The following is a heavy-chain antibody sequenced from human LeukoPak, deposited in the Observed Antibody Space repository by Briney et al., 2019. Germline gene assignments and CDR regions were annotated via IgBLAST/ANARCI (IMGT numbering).Heavy chain of an antibody. V-gene: IGHV4-61*02. Sequence: SETLSLTCTVSGGSISSDGYYWSWIRQPAGKGLEWIGRIYASGTTDYNPSLKSRVTISVDTSKNQFSLKLSSVTAADTAVYYCTRSVYIWGQGTMVTV. CDR1: GGSISSDGYY. CDR2: IYASGTT. D-gene: IGHD5/OR15-5a*01. CDR3: TRSVYI. J-gene: IGHJ3*02.